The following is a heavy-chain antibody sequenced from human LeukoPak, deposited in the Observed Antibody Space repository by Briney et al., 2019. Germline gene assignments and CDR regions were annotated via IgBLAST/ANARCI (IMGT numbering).Heavy chain of an antibody. D-gene: IGHD3-22*01. CDR3: ARAPGYYDSSGYYYYYYYMDV. CDR2: VIPIFGTA. J-gene: IGHJ6*03. Sequence: SVKVSCKASGVTFSSYAISWVRQAPGQGLEWMGGVIPIFGTAKYAQKFQGRVTTTTEASTSTAYMELSSLRSEDTAVYYCARAPGYYDSSGYYYYYYYMDVWGKGTTVTVSS. CDR1: GVTFSSYA. V-gene: IGHV1-69*05.